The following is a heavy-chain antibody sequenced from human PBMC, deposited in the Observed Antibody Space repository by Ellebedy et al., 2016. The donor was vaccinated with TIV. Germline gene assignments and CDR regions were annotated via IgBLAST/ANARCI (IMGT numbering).Heavy chain of an antibody. CDR2: IHPYGFS. Sequence: MPSETLFLTCAVSGGSFSNYYWSWIRQPPGKGLEWIGEIHPYGFSSYNPSLESRVTLSADTSKTQFSLKPNSVTAADTAVYFCGRGHDYSKSGDNWGQGTLVTVSS. J-gene: IGHJ4*02. V-gene: IGHV4-34*01. CDR3: GRGHDYSKSGDN. CDR1: GGSFSNYY. D-gene: IGHD5-12*01.